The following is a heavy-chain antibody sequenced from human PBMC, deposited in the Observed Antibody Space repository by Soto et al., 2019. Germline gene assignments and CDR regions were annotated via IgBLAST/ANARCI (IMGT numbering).Heavy chain of an antibody. V-gene: IGHV1-3*01. CDR3: ARAPYSSSSFFFDY. J-gene: IGHJ4*02. Sequence: ASLTLACKSSGSTFTTSTIHCVLHPPGQRLEWMGWINAGNGNTKYSQNFQGRVTITRGTSASTVYMELSSLRSDDTAVYYCARAPYSSSSFFFDYWGQGTPVTVSS. CDR1: GSTFTTST. CDR2: INAGNGNT. D-gene: IGHD6-6*01.